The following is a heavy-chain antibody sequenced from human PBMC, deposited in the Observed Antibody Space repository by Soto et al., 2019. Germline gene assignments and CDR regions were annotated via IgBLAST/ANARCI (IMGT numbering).Heavy chain of an antibody. CDR2: ISAYYGNT. CDR3: ARVSMDEWELLHDFDY. J-gene: IGHJ4*02. D-gene: IGHD1-26*01. V-gene: IGHV1-18*01. CDR1: GYTFTSYG. Sequence: ASVKVSCKASGYTFTSYGISWVRQAPGQGLEWMGWISAYYGNTNYAQKLQGRVTMTTDTSTSTAYMELRSLRSDDTAVYYCARVSMDEWELLHDFDYWGQGTLVTVSS.